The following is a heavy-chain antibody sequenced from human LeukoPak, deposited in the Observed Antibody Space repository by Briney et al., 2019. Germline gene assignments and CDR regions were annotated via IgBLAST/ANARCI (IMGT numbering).Heavy chain of an antibody. Sequence: GGSLRLSCAASGFTFSSYDMYWVRQATGKGLEWVSAIGTAGDTYYPGSVKGRFTISRENAKNSLYLQMNSLRAGDTAVYYCARGYSSSWSKTRYYYFDYWGQGTLVTVSS. D-gene: IGHD6-13*01. V-gene: IGHV3-13*01. CDR1: GFTFSSYD. J-gene: IGHJ4*02. CDR2: IGTAGDT. CDR3: ARGYSSSWSKTRYYYFDY.